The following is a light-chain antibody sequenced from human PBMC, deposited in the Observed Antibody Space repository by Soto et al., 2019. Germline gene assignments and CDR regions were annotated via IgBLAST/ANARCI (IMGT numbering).Light chain of an antibody. J-gene: IGKJ4*01. CDR2: GAS. Sequence: EIVLTQSPGTLSLSPGERATLSCRASQSVSSSFLAWYQQKPDQAPRLLVYGASSRATGIPDRFSGSGSGTDFTLTISRLEPEDFAVYYCQQYYSSRLTFGGGTKVEIK. CDR3: QQYYSSRLT. CDR1: QSVSSSF. V-gene: IGKV3-20*01.